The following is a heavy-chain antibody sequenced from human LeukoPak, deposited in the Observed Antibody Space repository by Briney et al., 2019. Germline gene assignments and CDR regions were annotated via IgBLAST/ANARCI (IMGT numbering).Heavy chain of an antibody. D-gene: IGHD6-19*01. CDR2: IIPILGIA. J-gene: IGHJ4*02. Sequence: SVKVSCKASGGTFSSYAISWVRQAPGQGLEWMGRIIPILGIANYAQKFQGRVTITADKSTSTAYTELSSLRSEDTAVYYCLMRVAVPLWGQGTLVTVSS. V-gene: IGHV1-69*04. CDR3: LMRVAVPL. CDR1: GGTFSSYA.